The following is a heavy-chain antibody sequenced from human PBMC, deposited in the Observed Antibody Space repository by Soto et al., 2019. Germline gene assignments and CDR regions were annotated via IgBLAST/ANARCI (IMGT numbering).Heavy chain of an antibody. J-gene: IGHJ6*03. CDR2: ISSSSSYI. V-gene: IGHV3-21*01. Sequence: EVQLVESGGGLVKPGGSLRLSCAASGFTFSSYSMNWVRQAPGKGLEWVSSISSSSSYIYYADSVKGRFTISRDNAKNSLYRQMNSLRAEDTAVYYCARVELRTLYYDYYMAVWGKGTTVTVSS. CDR3: ARVELRTLYYDYYMAV. D-gene: IGHD1-26*01. CDR1: GFTFSSYS.